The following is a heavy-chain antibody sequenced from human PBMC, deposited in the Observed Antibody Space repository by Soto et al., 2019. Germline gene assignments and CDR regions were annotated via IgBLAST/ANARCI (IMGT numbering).Heavy chain of an antibody. CDR1: GFTFNTYS. Sequence: EVQLVESGGGLVKPGGSLRLSCAASGFTFNTYSMKWVRQAPGKGLQWVSSISSSSSYIYYADSVKGRFTSSGDSAKRALYLQMYLLGAGDTAVYYCARGGGSTVTTYFDYWGQGTLVTVSS. CDR2: ISSSSSYI. CDR3: ARGGGSTVTTYFDY. J-gene: IGHJ4*02. V-gene: IGHV3-21*02. D-gene: IGHD4-4*01.